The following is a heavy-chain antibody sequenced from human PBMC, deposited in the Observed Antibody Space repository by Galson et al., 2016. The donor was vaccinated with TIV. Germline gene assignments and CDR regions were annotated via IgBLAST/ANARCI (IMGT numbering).Heavy chain of an antibody. CDR1: GFTFDDYG. Sequence: SLRLSCAASGFTFDDYGMSWVRQVPGKGLEWVSDINWNGAATGYADYVQGRFTISRDNAKKSVHLQMNSLRVEDTAFYYCARITVGGIWNAIDIWGQETMLSVS. D-gene: IGHD3-3*01. V-gene: IGHV3-20*04. CDR2: INWNGAAT. J-gene: IGHJ3*02. CDR3: ARITVGGIWNAIDI.